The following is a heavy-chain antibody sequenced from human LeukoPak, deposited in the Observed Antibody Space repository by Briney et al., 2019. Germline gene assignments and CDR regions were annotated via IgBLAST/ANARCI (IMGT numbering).Heavy chain of an antibody. CDR1: GGSISSGSYY. V-gene: IGHV4-61*02. J-gene: IGHJ5*02. D-gene: IGHD2-2*01. CDR3: ARDRSHCSSTSCMRFDP. Sequence: KPSQTLSLTCTVSGGSISSGSYYWSWIRQPAGKGLEWIGRIYTSGSTNYNPSLKSRVTISVDTSKNQFSLKLSSVTAADTAVYYCARDRSHCSSTSCMRFDPWGQGTLVTVSS. CDR2: IYTSGST.